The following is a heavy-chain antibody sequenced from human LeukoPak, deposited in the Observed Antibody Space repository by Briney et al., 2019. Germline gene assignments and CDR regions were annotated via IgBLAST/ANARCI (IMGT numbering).Heavy chain of an antibody. D-gene: IGHD2-15*01. V-gene: IGHV4-61*02. J-gene: IGHJ4*02. CDR3: ARGPTYCSSSSCLQGE. CDR2: IYTSGST. CDR1: GGSISSGSYY. Sequence: SQTLSLTCTVSGGSISSGSYYWSWIRQPAGKGLEWIVRIYTSGSTNYNPSLKSRVTISVDTSSNQFSLKLSSVTAADTAVYYCARGPTYCSSSSCLQGEWGQGTLVTVSS.